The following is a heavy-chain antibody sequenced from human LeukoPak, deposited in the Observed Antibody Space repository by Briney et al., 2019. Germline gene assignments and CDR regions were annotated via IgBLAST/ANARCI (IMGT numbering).Heavy chain of an antibody. J-gene: IGHJ5*02. CDR1: GDSISGYY. CDR2: IYYSGST. D-gene: IGHD6-19*01. Sequence: SETLSPTCTVSGDSISGYYWNWIRQPPGKGLEWIGYIYYSGSTNYNPSLKSRVNMSVDTSKNQFSLKLSSVTAADTAVYYCARDSSGWYHWFDPWGQGTLVTVSS. V-gene: IGHV4-59*01. CDR3: ARDSSGWYHWFDP.